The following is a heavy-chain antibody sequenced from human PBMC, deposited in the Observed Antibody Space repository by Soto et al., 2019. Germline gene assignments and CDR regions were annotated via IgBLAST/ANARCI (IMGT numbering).Heavy chain of an antibody. Sequence: QVQLVQSGAEVKKPGSSVKVSCKASGGTFSSYAISWVRQAPGQGLEWMGGIIPIFGTANYAQKFQGRVTNTAEESTSTAYMGLSSLRSEDSAVYYCARANCSGGRCYSRFSYYYGMDVCGRGTTDIVS. CDR1: GGTFSSYA. CDR2: IIPIFGTA. J-gene: IGHJ6*02. V-gene: IGHV1-69*01. CDR3: ARANCSGGRCYSRFSYYYGMDV. D-gene: IGHD2-15*01.